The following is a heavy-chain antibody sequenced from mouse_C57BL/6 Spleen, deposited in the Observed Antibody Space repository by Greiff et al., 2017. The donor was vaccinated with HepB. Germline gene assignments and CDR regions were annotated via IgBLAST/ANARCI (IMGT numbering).Heavy chain of an antibody. J-gene: IGHJ2*01. D-gene: IGHD2-4*01. CDR3: ARRGYDYGDY. Sequence: VQLQQSGAELVMPGASVKLSCKASGYTFTSYWMHWVKQRPGQGLEWIGEIDPSDSYTNYNQKFKGKSTLTVDKSSSTAYMQLSSLTSEDSAVYYCARRGYDYGDYWGQGTTLTVSS. CDR1: GYTFTSYW. CDR2: IDPSDSYT. V-gene: IGHV1-69*01.